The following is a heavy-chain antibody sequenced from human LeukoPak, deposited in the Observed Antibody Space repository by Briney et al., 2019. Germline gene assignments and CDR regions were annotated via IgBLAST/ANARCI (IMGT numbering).Heavy chain of an antibody. CDR1: GGSISSYY. D-gene: IGHD6-19*01. V-gene: IGHV4-59*01. Sequence: SETLSLTCTVSGGSISSYYWSWLRQPPGKGLEWIGYIYYSGSTNYNPSLKSRVTISVDTSKNQFSLKLSSVTAADTAVYYCARDSSGWYGWFDPWGQGTLVTVSS. J-gene: IGHJ5*02. CDR2: IYYSGST. CDR3: ARDSSGWYGWFDP.